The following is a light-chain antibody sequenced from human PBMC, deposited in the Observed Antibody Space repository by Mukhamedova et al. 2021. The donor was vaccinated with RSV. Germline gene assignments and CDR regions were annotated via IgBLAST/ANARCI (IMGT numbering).Light chain of an antibody. CDR2: AAS. Sequence: QHKPGKAPKSLIYAASRLQGRVPSKFSGSGSGTDFTLTISSLQTEDFATYYCQQYYRYPRTFGQGTKLEI. V-gene: IGKV1-16*02. J-gene: IGKJ2*01. CDR3: QQYYRYPRT.